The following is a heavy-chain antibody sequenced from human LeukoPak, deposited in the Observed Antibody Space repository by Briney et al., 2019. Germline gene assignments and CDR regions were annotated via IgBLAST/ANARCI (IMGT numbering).Heavy chain of an antibody. Sequence: SETLSLTCAVYGGSFSGYYWSWIRQPPGKGLEWIGEINHSGSTNYNPSLKSRVTISVDTSKNQFSLKLSSVTAADTAVYYCARRISGVQATRYFDYWGQGTLVTVPS. V-gene: IGHV4-34*01. CDR2: INHSGST. CDR1: GGSFSGYY. D-gene: IGHD3-3*01. CDR3: ARRISGVQATRYFDY. J-gene: IGHJ4*02.